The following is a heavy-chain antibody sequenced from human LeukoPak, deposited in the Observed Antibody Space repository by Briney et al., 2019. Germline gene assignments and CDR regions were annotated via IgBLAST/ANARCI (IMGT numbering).Heavy chain of an antibody. V-gene: IGHV3-7*03. J-gene: IGHJ3*02. D-gene: IGHD2-21*02. CDR1: GFTFSSYW. CDR2: IKQDGSEK. Sequence: GGSLRLSCAASGFTFSSYWMSWVRQAPGKGLEWVANIKQDGSEKYYVDSVKGRFTISRDNAKNSLYLQMNSLRAEDTAVYYCAYCGGDCYSLGAFDIWGQGTMVTVSS. CDR3: AYCGGDCYSLGAFDI.